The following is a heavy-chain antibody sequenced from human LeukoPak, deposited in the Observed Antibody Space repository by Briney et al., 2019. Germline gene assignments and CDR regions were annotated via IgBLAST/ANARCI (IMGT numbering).Heavy chain of an antibody. V-gene: IGHV4-38-2*01. CDR3: AGPYYYGSGSYYNLDY. CDR2: IYNSGST. Sequence: SETMSLTCAVSGYSISSGYYWGWIRQPPGKGLEWSGSIYNSGSTYYNPSLKSRVTISVDTSKNHFSLKLSSVTAADTGVYYCAGPYYYGSGSYYNLDYWGQETLVTVSS. J-gene: IGHJ4*02. CDR1: GYSISSGYY. D-gene: IGHD3-10*01.